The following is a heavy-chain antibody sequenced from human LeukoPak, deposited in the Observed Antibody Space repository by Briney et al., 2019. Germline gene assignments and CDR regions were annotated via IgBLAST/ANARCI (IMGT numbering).Heavy chain of an antibody. V-gene: IGHV1-46*01. CDR1: GYTFTSYY. CDR3: ASSYSSGWDLDY. CDR2: INPSGGST. D-gene: IGHD6-19*01. Sequence: ASLKLSCKASGYTFTSYYMNWVRQAPGQGLEWMGIINPSGGSTSYAHKFQGRVTMTRDMSTNTVYMEMNSLRSEDTAVYYCASSYSSGWDLDYWGQGTLVTVSS. J-gene: IGHJ4*02.